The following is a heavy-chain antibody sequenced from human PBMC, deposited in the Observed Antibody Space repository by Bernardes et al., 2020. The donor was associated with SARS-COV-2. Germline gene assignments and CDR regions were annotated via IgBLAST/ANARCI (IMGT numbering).Heavy chain of an antibody. D-gene: IGHD4-17*01. V-gene: IGHV3-7*03. J-gene: IGHJ5*01. CDR3: ARGFYGGPLDS. CDR2: IKKDGDST. CDR1: GFTFSSYW. Sequence: GGSLRLSCAASGFTFSSYWMSWVRQAPGKGLECVANIKKDGDSTAYGDSVKGRFTISRDNARNFLYLQMNSLRDEDTALYYCARGFYGGPLDSWGHGTLVTVSS.